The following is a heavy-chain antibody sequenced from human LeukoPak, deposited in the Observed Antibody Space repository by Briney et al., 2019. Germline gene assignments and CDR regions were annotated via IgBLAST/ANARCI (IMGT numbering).Heavy chain of an antibody. J-gene: IGHJ4*02. CDR1: GFTFSDYT. CDR2: LSGSGGTT. V-gene: IGHV3-23*01. CDR3: ARAMMVVANLWGVYDY. Sequence: GGSLRLSCAASGFTFSDYTINWVRQAPGKGLEWVSGLSGSGGTTYYADSVKGRFTISRDNSKNTLYLQMDGLRAEDTAVYFCARAMMVVANLWGVYDYWGQGTLVTVSS. D-gene: IGHD3-22*01.